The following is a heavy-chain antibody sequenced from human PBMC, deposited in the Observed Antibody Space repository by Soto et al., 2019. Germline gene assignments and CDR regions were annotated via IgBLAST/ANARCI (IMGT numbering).Heavy chain of an antibody. V-gene: IGHV4-31*03. D-gene: IGHD1-26*01. Sequence: QVQLQESGPGLVKPSQTLSLTCTVSGGSISSGGYCWSWIRQHPGKGLEWIGYIYYSGSTYYNPSVKSRVTISVDTSKNQFSLKLSSVTAADTAVYYCARGVGATKMTYWGQGTLVTVSS. CDR3: ARGVGATKMTY. CDR2: IYYSGST. CDR1: GGSISSGGYC. J-gene: IGHJ4*02.